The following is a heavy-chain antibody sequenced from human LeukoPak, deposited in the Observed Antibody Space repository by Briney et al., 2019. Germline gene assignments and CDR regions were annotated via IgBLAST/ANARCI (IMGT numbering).Heavy chain of an antibody. D-gene: IGHD2-2*01. CDR3: GAVVPAAIRSIAARPHYYGMDV. CDR1: GFTFSSYA. CDR2: ISYDGSNK. V-gene: IGHV3-30-3*01. Sequence: GGSLRLSCAASGFTFSSYAMHWVRQAPGKGLEWVAVISYDGSNKYYADSVKGRFTISRDNSKNTLYLQMNSLRAEDTAVYYCGAVVPAAIRSIAARPHYYGMDVWGQGTTVTVSS. J-gene: IGHJ6*02.